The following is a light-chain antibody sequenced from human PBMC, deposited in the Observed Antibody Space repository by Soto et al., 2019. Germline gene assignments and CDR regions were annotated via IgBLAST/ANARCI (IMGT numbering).Light chain of an antibody. J-gene: IGKJ1*01. CDR2: DAS. CDR3: QQYNSYLT. V-gene: IGKV1-5*01. CDR1: QSISSW. Sequence: DIQMTQSPSTLSASVGDRVTITCRASQSISSWLAWYQQKPGKAPKLLIYDASSLESGVPSRFSGSGSGTEFTLPISSLQPDDFATYYGQQYNSYLTFGQGTKVEIK.